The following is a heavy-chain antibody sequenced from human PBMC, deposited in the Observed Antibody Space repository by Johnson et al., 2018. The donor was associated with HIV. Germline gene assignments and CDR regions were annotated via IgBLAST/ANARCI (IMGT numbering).Heavy chain of an antibody. D-gene: IGHD3-16*02. J-gene: IGHJ3*02. CDR1: GFTFSLYA. CDR2: INWNGGST. Sequence: VRLVESGGGVVQPGGSLRLSCAASGFTFSLYAMHWVRQAPGKGLEWVSGINWNGGSTGYADSVKGRFTISRDNAKNSLDLQLNSLRAEDTALYYCARGVIGEGATGGAFDIWGQGTMVTVSS. V-gene: IGHV3-20*04. CDR3: ARGVIGEGATGGAFDI.